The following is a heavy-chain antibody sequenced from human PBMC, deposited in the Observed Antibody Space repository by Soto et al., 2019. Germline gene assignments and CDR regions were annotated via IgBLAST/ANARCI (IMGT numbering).Heavy chain of an antibody. CDR1: GFTVSSNY. CDR2: IYSGGST. Sequence: LILSCAASGFTVSSNYMSWVRQAPGKGLEWVSVIYSGGSTYYADSVRGRFTISRDNSKXXXXLXMXSXRXEXTAVXYCARDPPATRHGMDVWGQGTTVTVTS. CDR3: ARDPPATRHGMDV. J-gene: IGHJ6*02. V-gene: IGHV3-53*01.